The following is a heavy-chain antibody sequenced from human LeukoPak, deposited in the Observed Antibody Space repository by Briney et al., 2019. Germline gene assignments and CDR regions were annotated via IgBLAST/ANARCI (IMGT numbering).Heavy chain of an antibody. CDR3: ARDPSNTSGWKTWFDT. V-gene: IGHV4-39*02. D-gene: IGHD6-19*01. Sequence: SETLSLTCTVSGGSISSSSYYWGWIRQPPGKGLEWIGSIYYSGSTYYNPSLKSRVTISVDTSKNQFSLKLSSVTAADTAFYYCARDPSNTSGWKTWFDTWGQGTLVTVSS. CDR1: GGSISSSSYY. CDR2: IYYSGST. J-gene: IGHJ5*02.